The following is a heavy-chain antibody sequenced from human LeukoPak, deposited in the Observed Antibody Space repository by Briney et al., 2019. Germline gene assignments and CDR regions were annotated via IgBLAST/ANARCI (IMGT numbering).Heavy chain of an antibody. D-gene: IGHD2-15*01. Sequence: GGSLRLSCAASGFTFSSYSMNWVRQAPGKGLEWVSYISSSSSTIYYADSVKGRFTISRDNAKNSLNLQMNSLRAEDTAVYYCARDQGYCSGGSCYGADYYYYYMDVWGKGTTVTVSS. CDR3: ARDQGYCSGGSCYGADYYYYYMDV. CDR2: ISSSSSTI. J-gene: IGHJ6*03. CDR1: GFTFSSYS. V-gene: IGHV3-48*01.